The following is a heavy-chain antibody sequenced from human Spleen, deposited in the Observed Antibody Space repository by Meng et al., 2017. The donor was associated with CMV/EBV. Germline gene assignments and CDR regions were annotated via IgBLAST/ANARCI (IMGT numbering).Heavy chain of an antibody. J-gene: IGHJ2*01. D-gene: IGHD6-13*01. CDR1: GITCRRKG. CDR3: AKVGLLSRWYFDL. CDR2: KRYEGRNK. Sequence: AGKGITCRRKGRNGVRQAPGKGVEWVALKRYEGRNKKYAEYVKDRITISRDNSKNTLYLQMNSLRAEDTAVYYCAKVGLLSRWYFDLWGRGTLVTVSS. V-gene: IGHV3-30*02.